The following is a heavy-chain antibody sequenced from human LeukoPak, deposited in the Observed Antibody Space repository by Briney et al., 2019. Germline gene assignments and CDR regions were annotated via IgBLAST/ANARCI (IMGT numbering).Heavy chain of an antibody. D-gene: IGHD3-10*02. CDR3: ARDHHPGYHVRLGFNWLDP. CDR1: ASTCYSFC. Sequence: GGSLRLSCAAYASTCYSFCIDWVRRAPSKGLEEEKVIFYDGSNNFYSDSVKGRFTISRDNSKNTVFLQLSSLRAEDTAVYYCARDHHPGYHVRLGFNWLDPWRQGSLVSVCS. J-gene: IGHJ5*02. V-gene: IGHV3-30*12. CDR2: IFYDGSNN.